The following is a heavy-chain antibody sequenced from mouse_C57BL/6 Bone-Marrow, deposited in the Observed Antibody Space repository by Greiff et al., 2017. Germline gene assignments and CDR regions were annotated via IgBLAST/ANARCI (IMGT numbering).Heavy chain of an antibody. CDR3: ARGWLDY. J-gene: IGHJ2*01. CDR1: GYSFTGYY. V-gene: IGHV1-42*01. CDR2: INPSTGGT. Sequence: VQLQQSGPELVKPGASVKISCKASGYSFTGYYMNWVKQSPEKSLEWIGEINPSTGGTTYNQKFKAKATLTVDKSSSTAYMQLKSLTSEGSAVYYCARGWLDYWGQGTTRTVSS. D-gene: IGHD3-3*01.